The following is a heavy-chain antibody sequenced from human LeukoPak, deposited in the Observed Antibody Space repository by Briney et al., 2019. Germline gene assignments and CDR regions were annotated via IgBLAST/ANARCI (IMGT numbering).Heavy chain of an antibody. CDR2: ISYDGSNK. D-gene: IGHD2-15*01. Sequence: GGSLRVSCAASGFTFSSYAMHWVRQAPGKGLEWVAVISYDGSNKYYADSVKGRFTISRDNSKNTLYLQMNSLRAEDTAVYYCARNYCSGGSCFIPYFDYWGQGTLVTVSS. CDR3: ARNYCSGGSCFIPYFDY. CDR1: GFTFSSYA. V-gene: IGHV3-30-3*01. J-gene: IGHJ4*02.